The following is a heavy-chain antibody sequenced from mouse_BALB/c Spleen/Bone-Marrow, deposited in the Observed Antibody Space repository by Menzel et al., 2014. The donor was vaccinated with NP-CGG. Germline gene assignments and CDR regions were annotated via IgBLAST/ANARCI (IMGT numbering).Heavy chain of an antibody. CDR1: GYTFTSYD. V-gene: IGHV1S56*01. CDR3: ARSGNSSCYEFAY. CDR2: IYPGDGST. J-gene: IGHJ3*01. D-gene: IGHD3-2*02. Sequence: VQLQESGPELVKPGALVKISCKASGYTFTSYDINWVKQRPGQGLEWIGRIYPGDGSTKYNEKFKGKATLTADKSSGTSYMHLSSLTSENSAVYFCARSGNSSCYEFAYWGQGTLVTVSA.